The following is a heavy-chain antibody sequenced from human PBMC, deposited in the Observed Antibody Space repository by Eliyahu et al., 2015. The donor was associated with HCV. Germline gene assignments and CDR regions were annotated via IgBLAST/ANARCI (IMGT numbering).Heavy chain of an antibody. CDR2: ISGDGNAK. CDR1: GFTFSGPA. D-gene: IGHD3-22*01. V-gene: IGHV3-30*04. J-gene: IGHJ4*02. Sequence: QVQLVESGGGVGQPGKSLRLSCAXXGFTFSGPAPHWVRQAPGKGLEWVAAISGDGNAKFYADSVKGRFTISRDNSNNAVYLQIDSLRAEDTAVYYCAREGGSSGWCGYFDHWGQGTLVTVSS. CDR3: AREGGSSGWCGYFDH.